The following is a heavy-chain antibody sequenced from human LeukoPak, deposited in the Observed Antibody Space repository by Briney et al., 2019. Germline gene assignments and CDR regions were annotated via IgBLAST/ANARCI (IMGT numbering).Heavy chain of an antibody. Sequence: GGSLRLSGAASGFTFNTHAMTWVRQAPGKGLEWVSAISGSGGSTYYADSVKGRFTISRDNSRNTLYLQMNSLRAEDTAVYYCARAGYTGYGILCYWGQGTLVTVSS. J-gene: IGHJ4*02. V-gene: IGHV3-23*01. CDR2: ISGSGGST. D-gene: IGHD5-12*01. CDR1: GFTFNTHA. CDR3: ARAGYTGYGILCY.